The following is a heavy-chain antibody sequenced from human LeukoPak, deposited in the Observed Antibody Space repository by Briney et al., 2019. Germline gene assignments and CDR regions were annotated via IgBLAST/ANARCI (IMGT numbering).Heavy chain of an antibody. V-gene: IGHV1-69*01. CDR2: IIPILGTA. D-gene: IGHD4-11*01. Sequence: ASVKVSCKASGDTFSTYAISWVRQAPGQGLEWMGGIIPILGTANYAQKFQGRVTITADESTSTAYMELSSLRSEDTAVYYCARVASTVTTGGGDYWGQGTLVTVSS. CDR3: ARVASTVTTGGGDY. J-gene: IGHJ4*02. CDR1: GDTFSTYA.